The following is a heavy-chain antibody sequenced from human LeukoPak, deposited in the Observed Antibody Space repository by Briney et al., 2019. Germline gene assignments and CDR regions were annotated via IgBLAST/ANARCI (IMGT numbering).Heavy chain of an antibody. CDR3: AREGMMPT. D-gene: IGHD3-16*01. Sequence: LSETLSLTCAVYGGSFSGYYWSWIRQPPGKGLEWIGEINHSGSTNYSPSLKSRVTISLDTSKNQFSLRLSSVTAADTAVYYCAREGMMPTWGQGTLVTVSS. V-gene: IGHV4-34*01. CDR1: GGSFSGYY. J-gene: IGHJ5*02. CDR2: INHSGST.